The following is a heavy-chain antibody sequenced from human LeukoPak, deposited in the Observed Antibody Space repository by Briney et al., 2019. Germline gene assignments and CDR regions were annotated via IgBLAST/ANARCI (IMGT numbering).Heavy chain of an antibody. CDR3: ARDGGYGHYDY. Sequence: SETLSLTCAVSGGSISSGDYSWSWIRQPPGKGLEWIGYIYHSGRTFYNPSLKSRVTISVDTSRNQISLEVTSVTAADTAVYYCARDGGYGHYDYWGRGTLVTVSS. V-gene: IGHV4-30-2*01. J-gene: IGHJ4*02. CDR1: GGSISSGDYS. D-gene: IGHD5-18*01. CDR2: IYHSGRT.